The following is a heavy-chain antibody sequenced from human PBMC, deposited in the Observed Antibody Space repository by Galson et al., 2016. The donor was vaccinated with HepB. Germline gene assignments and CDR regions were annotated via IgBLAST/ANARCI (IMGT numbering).Heavy chain of an antibody. CDR2: IYPDDSDP. D-gene: IGHD3-22*01. J-gene: IGHJ4*02. CDR3: ALLTPHDSSGWED. V-gene: IGHV5-51*01. Sequence: QSGAEVKKPGESLKISCKGSGYTFTNNWIGWVRQMPGKGLEWMGIIYPDDSDPRYSPSFQGQATIPADKSISTAYPQWSSLKASDTAMYYCALLTPHDSSGWEDWGQGTLVTVSS. CDR1: GYTFTNNW.